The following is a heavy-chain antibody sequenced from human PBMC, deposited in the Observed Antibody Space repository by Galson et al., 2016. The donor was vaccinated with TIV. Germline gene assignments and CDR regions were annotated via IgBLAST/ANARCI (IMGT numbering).Heavy chain of an antibody. CDR2: IYPGDSDT. CDR1: GYRFATSW. Sequence: QSGAEVKEPGESLKISCTGSGYRFATSWIGWVRQMPGKGLEWMGIIYPGDSDTRYSRSFQGQVTISADKSIKTAYLQWSSLKASDTAMYYCARLGYCIGDNCLAYDAFALGGQGTMVTVS. V-gene: IGHV5-51*01. CDR3: ARLGYCIGDNCLAYDAFAL. J-gene: IGHJ3*01. D-gene: IGHD2-15*01.